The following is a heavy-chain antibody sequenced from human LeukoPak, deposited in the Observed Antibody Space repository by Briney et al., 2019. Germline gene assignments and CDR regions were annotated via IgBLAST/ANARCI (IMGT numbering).Heavy chain of an antibody. Sequence: PSETLSLTCTVSGGSISSSSYYWSWIRQPAGKGLEWIGRVYTSGSTTYNPSLKSRVTMSIDTSRNQFSLKVSSATAADTAVYYCARVMHWYFDLWGRGTLVTVSS. V-gene: IGHV4-61*02. CDR3: ARVMHWYFDL. D-gene: IGHD3-16*01. J-gene: IGHJ2*01. CDR2: VYTSGST. CDR1: GGSISSSSYY.